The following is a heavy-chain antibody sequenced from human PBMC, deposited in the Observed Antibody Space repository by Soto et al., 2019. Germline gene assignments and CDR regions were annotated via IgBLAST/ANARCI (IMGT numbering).Heavy chain of an antibody. D-gene: IGHD6-19*01. CDR1: GGSISSYY. CDR3: SRGYSSGWFPDY. V-gene: IGHV4-59*01. J-gene: IGHJ4*02. CDR2: IYYSGST. Sequence: SETLSLTCTVSGGSISSYYWSWIRQPPGKGLEWIGYIYYSGSTNNNPSLKSRVTISVDTSKNQFSLKLSSVTAADTAVYYCSRGYSSGWFPDYWGQGTLVTVSS.